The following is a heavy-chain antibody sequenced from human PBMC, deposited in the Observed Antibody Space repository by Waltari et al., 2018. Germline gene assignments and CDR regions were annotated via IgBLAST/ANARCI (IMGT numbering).Heavy chain of an antibody. V-gene: IGHV1-2*02. CDR3: ARDSADIVLMVYAVVFDY. D-gene: IGHD2-8*01. CDR2: INPNSGGT. Sequence: QVQLVQSGAEVKKPGASVKVSCKASGYTFTGYYMHWVRTATGQGLEWMGWINPNSGGTNYAQKFQGRVTMTRDTSISTAYMELSRLRSDDTAVYYCARDSADIVLMVYAVVFDYWGQGTLVTVSS. CDR1: GYTFTGYY. J-gene: IGHJ4*02.